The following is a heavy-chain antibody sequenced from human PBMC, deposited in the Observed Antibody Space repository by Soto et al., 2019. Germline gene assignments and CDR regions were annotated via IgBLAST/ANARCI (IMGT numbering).Heavy chain of an antibody. CDR3: ARGGRITMVRGVIIRGSSDY. D-gene: IGHD3-10*01. J-gene: IGHJ4*02. Sequence: SETLSLTCAVYGGSFSGYYLSWIRQPPGKGLEWIGEINHSGSTNYNPSLKSRVTISVDTSKNQFSLKLSSVTAADTAVYYCARGGRITMVRGVIIRGSSDYWGQGTLVTVSS. CDR1: GGSFSGYY. CDR2: INHSGST. V-gene: IGHV4-34*01.